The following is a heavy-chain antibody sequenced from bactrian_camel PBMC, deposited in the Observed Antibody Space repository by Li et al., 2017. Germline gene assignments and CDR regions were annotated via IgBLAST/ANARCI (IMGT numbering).Heavy chain of an antibody. CDR1: ADTFADYC. D-gene: IGHD2*01. CDR3: AADVRGACYKLGQGPVFDAEY. V-gene: IGHV3-3*01. J-gene: IGHJ4*01. Sequence: QLVESGGGSVQAGGSLRLSCTASADTFADYCMGWFRQAPGKEREGIAAVWTGGTSRYYATSVKGRFTISLNNANNTLYLQMNNLKPEDTAVYYCAADVRGACYKLGQGPVFDAEYWGQGTQVTVS. CDR2: VWTGGTSR.